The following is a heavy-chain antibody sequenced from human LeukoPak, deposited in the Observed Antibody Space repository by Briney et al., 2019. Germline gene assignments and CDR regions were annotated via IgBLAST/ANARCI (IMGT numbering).Heavy chain of an antibody. CDR3: AKQQHYYDSSAYYFDY. Sequence: PGGSLSLSCAASGFPSCSYAMSWVRQAPGKGLEGVSDISGSGGRTYYGDCVKGRFPLPRDNSKNTLYLQMNSLRAEDTAVYYCAKQQHYYDSSAYYFDYCGQRTLVTVSS. V-gene: IGHV3-23*01. D-gene: IGHD3-22*01. CDR2: ISGSGGRT. CDR1: GFPSCSYA. J-gene: IGHJ4*02.